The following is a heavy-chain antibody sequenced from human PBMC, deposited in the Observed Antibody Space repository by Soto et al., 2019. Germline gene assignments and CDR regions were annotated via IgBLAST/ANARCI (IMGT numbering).Heavy chain of an antibody. V-gene: IGHV3-74*01. CDR1: GFTFSSYW. CDR3: VGTGSASY. Sequence: DVQLVESGGGSVQPGGSLRLSCAASGFTFSSYWMHWVRQAPGKGLVWVSRFNKEGNGTDYADFVKGRFTISRDNAKNTLILQMSSLRVEDTAVYYCVGTGSASYWGQGTLVTVSP. D-gene: IGHD2-8*02. CDR2: FNKEGNGT. J-gene: IGHJ4*02.